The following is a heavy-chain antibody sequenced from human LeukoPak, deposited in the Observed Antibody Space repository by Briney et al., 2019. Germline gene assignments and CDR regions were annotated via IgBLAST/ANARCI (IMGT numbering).Heavy chain of an antibody. D-gene: IGHD2-2*01. V-gene: IGHV1-69*13. CDR3: ARGTQRPWYQLLSERSYNWFDP. CDR2: IIPIFGTA. Sequence: AASVKVSCKASGGTFSSYAISWVRQAPGQGLEWMGGIIPIFGTANYAQKSQGRVTITADESTSTAYMELSSLRSEDTAVYYCARGTQRPWYQLLSERSYNWFDPWGQGTLVTVSS. J-gene: IGHJ5*02. CDR1: GGTFSSYA.